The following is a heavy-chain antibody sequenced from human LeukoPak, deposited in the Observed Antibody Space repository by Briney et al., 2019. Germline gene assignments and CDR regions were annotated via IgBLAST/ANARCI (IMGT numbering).Heavy chain of an antibody. CDR1: GYTFTSYY. CDR2: INPSGGST. J-gene: IGHJ4*02. CDR3: IGSFGELTFFDY. Sequence: ASVKVSYKASGYTFTSYYIHWVRQAPGQGLGWMGLINPSGGSTTYTQKFQGRVTMTRDTSTSTVYMELSSLKTQDTAVYYCIGSFGELTFFDYWGQGILVTVSS. V-gene: IGHV1-46*01. D-gene: IGHD3-10*01.